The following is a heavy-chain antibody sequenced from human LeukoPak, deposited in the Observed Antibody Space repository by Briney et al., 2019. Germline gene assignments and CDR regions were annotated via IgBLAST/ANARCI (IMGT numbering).Heavy chain of an antibody. CDR2: ISSDGSST. J-gene: IGHJ4*02. V-gene: IGHV3-74*03. Sequence: GGSLRLSCPASGFTFSNYYMHWVRQAPGKGLVWVSRISSDGSSTTYADSVKGRFTISRDNAQNTLHLQMNRLRAEDTAVYYCARVSVCSSTSCYSVFDYLGQGTLVTVSS. CDR1: GFTFSNYY. CDR3: ARVSVCSSTSCYSVFDY. D-gene: IGHD2-2*01.